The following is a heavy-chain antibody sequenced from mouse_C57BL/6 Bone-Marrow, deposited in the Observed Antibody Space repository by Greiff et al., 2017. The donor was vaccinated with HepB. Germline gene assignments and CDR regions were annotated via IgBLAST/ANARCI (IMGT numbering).Heavy chain of an antibody. CDR1: GFTFSTYG. CDR2: VSTGGGYT. J-gene: IGHJ3*01. Sequence: EVKLVESGGDLVKPGGSLKLSCAASGFTFSTYGMSWVRQTPDKRLEWVATVSTGGGYTYYPDSVKGRFTISRDNAKNTLYLQMSGLKSEDTAMFYCTRLAYYYDSEGFAYWGQGTLVTASA. CDR3: TRLAYYYDSEGFAY. V-gene: IGHV5-6*01. D-gene: IGHD1-1*01.